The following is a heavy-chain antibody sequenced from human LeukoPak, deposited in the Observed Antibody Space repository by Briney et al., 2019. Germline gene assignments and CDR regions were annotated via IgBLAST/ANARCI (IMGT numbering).Heavy chain of an antibody. CDR2: ISYDGSNK. V-gene: IGHV3-30*18. J-gene: IGHJ3*02. D-gene: IGHD1-26*01. CDR3: ANSGSQIGGAFDI. CDR1: GFTFSSYG. Sequence: PGGSLRLSCAASGFTFSSYGMHWVRQAPGKGLEWVAVISYDGSNKYYADSVKGRFTISRDNSKNTLYLQMNSLRAEDTAVYYCANSGSQIGGAFDIWGQGTMVTVSS.